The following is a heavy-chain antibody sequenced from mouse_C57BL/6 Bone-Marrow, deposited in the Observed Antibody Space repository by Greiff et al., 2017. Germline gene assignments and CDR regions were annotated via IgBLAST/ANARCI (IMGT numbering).Heavy chain of an antibody. CDR1: GYTFTSYW. Sequence: QVQLQQPGAALVQPGASVQLSCKASGYTFTSYWMHWVKQRPGQGLEWIGMIHPNSGSTNYNEKFKSKATLTVDKSSSTAYMQLSSLTSEDSAVYYCASITTVDYWGQGTTLTVSS. D-gene: IGHD1-1*01. V-gene: IGHV1-64*01. CDR2: IHPNSGST. J-gene: IGHJ2*01. CDR3: ASITTVDY.